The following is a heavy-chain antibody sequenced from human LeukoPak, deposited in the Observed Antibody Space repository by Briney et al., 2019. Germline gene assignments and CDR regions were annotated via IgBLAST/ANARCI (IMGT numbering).Heavy chain of an antibody. V-gene: IGHV3-30*02. Sequence: PGGSLRLSCAASGFTFSSYGMNWVRQAPGKGLEWVAFIWYDGSKKYSADSVKSRVTISIDNSKNTLYLQMNSLRAEDTAVYYCAKDYNRAYYYGSGFDYWGQGTLVTVSS. D-gene: IGHD3-10*01. CDR2: IWYDGSKK. CDR1: GFTFSSYG. CDR3: AKDYNRAYYYGSGFDY. J-gene: IGHJ4*02.